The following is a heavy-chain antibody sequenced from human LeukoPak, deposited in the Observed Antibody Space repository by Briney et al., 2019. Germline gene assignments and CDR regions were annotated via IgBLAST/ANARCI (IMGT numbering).Heavy chain of an antibody. CDR3: ARDLGQQLVRGFDY. V-gene: IGHV3-33*01. J-gene: IGHJ4*02. D-gene: IGHD6-13*01. CDR2: IWYDGSNK. CDR1: GFTFSSYG. Sequence: GGSLRLSCAASGFTFSSYGMHWVRQAPGKGLEWVAVIWYDGSNKYYADSVKGQFTISRDNSKNTLYLQMNSLRAEDTAVYYCARDLGQQLVRGFDYWGQGTLVTVSS.